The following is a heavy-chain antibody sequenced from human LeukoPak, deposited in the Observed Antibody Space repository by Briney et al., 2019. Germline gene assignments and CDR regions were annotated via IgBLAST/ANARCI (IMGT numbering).Heavy chain of an antibody. CDR3: AKDSILRGSGSFLGVDY. CDR2: IRYDGSNK. J-gene: IGHJ4*02. V-gene: IGHV3-30*02. Sequence: PGRSLRLSCAASGFTFSRYGMNWVRQAPGKGLEWVAFIRYDGSNKYYADSVKGRFTFSRDNSKNTLYLQMNSLRAEDTAVYYCAKDSILRGSGSFLGVDYWGQGTLVTVSS. CDR1: GFTFSRYG. D-gene: IGHD3-10*01.